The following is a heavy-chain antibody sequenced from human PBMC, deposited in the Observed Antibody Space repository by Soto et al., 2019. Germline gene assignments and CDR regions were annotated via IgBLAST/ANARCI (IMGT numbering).Heavy chain of an antibody. CDR3: SREIMLSLFGVVPSGAFDI. J-gene: IGHJ3*02. CDR2: IYYSGST. D-gene: IGHD3-3*01. CDR1: GGSISSGGYY. V-gene: IGHV4-31*03. Sequence: SETLSLTCTVSGGSISSGGYYWSWIRQHPGKGLEWIGYIYYSGSTYYNPSLKSRVTISVDTSKNQFSLKLSSVTAADTAVYYCSREIMLSLFGVVPSGAFDIWGQGTMVTVSS.